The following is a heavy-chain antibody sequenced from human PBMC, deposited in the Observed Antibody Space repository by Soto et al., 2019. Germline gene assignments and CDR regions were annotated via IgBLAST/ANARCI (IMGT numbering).Heavy chain of an antibody. CDR2: ISYDGSNK. D-gene: IGHD5-18*01. J-gene: IGHJ4*02. CDR3: AKGSTAMTYFDY. CDR1: GFTCSSYG. V-gene: IGHV3-30*18. Sequence: QVQLVESGGGVVQPGRSLRLSCAASGFTCSSYGMHWVRQAPSKGLEWVAVISYDGSNKYYADSVKGRLTISRDNSKNTLYLQMNSLRAEDTAVYYCAKGSTAMTYFDYWGQGTLVTVSS.